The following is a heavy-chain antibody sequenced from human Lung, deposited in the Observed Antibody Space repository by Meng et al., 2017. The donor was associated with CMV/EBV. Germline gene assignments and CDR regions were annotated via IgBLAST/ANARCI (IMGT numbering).Heavy chain of an antibody. CDR2: VNHRGSS. Sequence: SETLSLTCAVSGGPFSHNYWSWIRQPPGKGLEWIGEVNHRGSSNYNPSLMSRVTISVDTSKKQYSLKMSSVTAADTAVYYCARGYSHRFDYWGQGPLVTVSS. J-gene: IGHJ4*02. CDR3: ARGYSHRFDY. D-gene: IGHD4-11*01. CDR1: GGPFSHNY. V-gene: IGHV4-34*01.